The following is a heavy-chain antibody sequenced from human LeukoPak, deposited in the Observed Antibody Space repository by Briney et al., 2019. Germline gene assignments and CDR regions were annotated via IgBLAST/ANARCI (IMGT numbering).Heavy chain of an antibody. CDR3: ARDYAGYYYYYMDV. D-gene: IGHD3-16*01. CDR2: ISSGGRT. V-gene: IGHV3-53*01. Sequence: GGSLRLSCAASGFTVSSKCMTWVRQAPGKGLEWVSIISSGGRTYYADSVKGRFTISRDNSKNTLYLHMSSLRAEDTAVYYCARDYAGYYYYYMDVWGKGTTVTVSS. J-gene: IGHJ6*03. CDR1: GFTVSSKC.